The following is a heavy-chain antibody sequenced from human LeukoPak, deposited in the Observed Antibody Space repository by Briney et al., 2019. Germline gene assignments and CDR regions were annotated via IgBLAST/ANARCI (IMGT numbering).Heavy chain of an antibody. Sequence: GGSLRLSCAASGFTFSSYSMNWVRQAPGKGLEWVSSISSSSSYIYYADSVKGRFTISRDNAKNSLYLQMNSLRAEDTAVYYCARDSRPTYYYDSSGHFYYYYYYMDVWGKGTTVTVSS. J-gene: IGHJ6*03. CDR3: ARDSRPTYYYDSSGHFYYYYYYMDV. CDR1: GFTFSSYS. D-gene: IGHD3-22*01. CDR2: ISSSSSYI. V-gene: IGHV3-21*01.